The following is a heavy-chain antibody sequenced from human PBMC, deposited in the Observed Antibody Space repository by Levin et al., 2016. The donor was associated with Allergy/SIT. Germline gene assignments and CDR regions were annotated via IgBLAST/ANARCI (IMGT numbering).Heavy chain of an antibody. J-gene: IGHJ4*02. D-gene: IGHD2-2*01. CDR1: GYIFASHH. Sequence: ASVKVSCKASGYIFASHHINWVRQATGQGLEWMGWMNPNTGDTGYAQKFQGRVTMTMNTSISTAYMELTSLTSEDTALYYCARLFSGSTIVIPAAIPLWGQGTLVSVSS. CDR3: ARLFSGSTIVIPAAIPL. CDR2: MNPNTGDT. V-gene: IGHV1-8*01.